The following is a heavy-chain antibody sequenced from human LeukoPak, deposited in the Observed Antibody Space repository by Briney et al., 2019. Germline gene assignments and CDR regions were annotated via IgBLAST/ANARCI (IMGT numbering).Heavy chain of an antibody. D-gene: IGHD3-9*01. Sequence: PSETLSLTCTVSGGSISSSIYYWGWIRQPPGKGLEWIGSIYYSGSNYYNPSLKSRVTISVDTSKNQFSLRLSSVTAADTAVYYCARRDFDWLYHYWGQGTLVTVSS. J-gene: IGHJ4*02. CDR3: ARRDFDWLYHY. V-gene: IGHV4-39*01. CDR2: IYYSGSN. CDR1: GGSISSSIYY.